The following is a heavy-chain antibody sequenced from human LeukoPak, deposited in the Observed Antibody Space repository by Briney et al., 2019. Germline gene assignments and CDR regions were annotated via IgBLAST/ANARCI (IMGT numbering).Heavy chain of an antibody. Sequence: SETLSLTCTVSGGSISSHYWSWIRQPPGKGLEWIGYIYYSGSTNYNPSLKSRVTISVDTSKYQFSLKLSSVTAADTAVYYCARRATVTTLHYYYYMDVWGKGTTVTVSS. CDR1: GGSISSHY. D-gene: IGHD4-11*01. V-gene: IGHV4-59*11. CDR2: IYYSGST. J-gene: IGHJ6*03. CDR3: ARRATVTTLHYYYYMDV.